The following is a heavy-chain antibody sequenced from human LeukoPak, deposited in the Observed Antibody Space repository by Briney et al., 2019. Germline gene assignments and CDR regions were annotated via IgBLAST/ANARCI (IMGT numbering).Heavy chain of an antibody. V-gene: IGHV1-3*01. CDR3: ARRSSPWLLLPYY. Sequence: ASVKVSCKASGYTFTSYAMHWVRQAPGQRLEWMGWINAGNGNTKYSQEFQGRVTITRDTSASTAYMELSSLRSDDTAVYYCARRSSPWLLLPYYWGQGTLVTVSS. CDR1: GYTFTSYA. J-gene: IGHJ4*02. D-gene: IGHD3-22*01. CDR2: INAGNGNT.